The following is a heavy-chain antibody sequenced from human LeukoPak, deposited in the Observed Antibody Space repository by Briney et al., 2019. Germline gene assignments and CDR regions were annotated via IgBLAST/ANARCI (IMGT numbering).Heavy chain of an antibody. D-gene: IGHD3-9*01. CDR1: GFTFSSYG. CDR2: ISGSGGST. J-gene: IGHJ4*02. V-gene: IGHV3-23*01. CDR3: AKGTGAYDILTGYYSDRYFDY. Sequence: GGSLRLSCAASGFTFSSYGMSWVRQAPGKGLEWVSSISGSGGSTYYADPVKGRFTISRDNSKNTLYLQMNSLRAEDTAVYYCAKGTGAYDILTGYYSDRYFDYWGQGTWSPS.